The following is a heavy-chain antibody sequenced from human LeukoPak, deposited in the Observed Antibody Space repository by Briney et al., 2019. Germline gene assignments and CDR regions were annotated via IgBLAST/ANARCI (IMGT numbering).Heavy chain of an antibody. D-gene: IGHD3-3*01. V-gene: IGHV4-4*09. CDR1: GGSISNYY. CDR2: IYSSGST. Sequence: SETLSLTCTVSGGSISNYYWSWIRQPPGKGLEWIGYIYSSGSTNYNPSLKSRVTISVDTSRNQFSLKLSSVTAADTVVYYCARGFYDFWSGYPRDATYYYYMDVWGKGTTVTVSS. J-gene: IGHJ6*03. CDR3: ARGFYDFWSGYPRDATYYYYMDV.